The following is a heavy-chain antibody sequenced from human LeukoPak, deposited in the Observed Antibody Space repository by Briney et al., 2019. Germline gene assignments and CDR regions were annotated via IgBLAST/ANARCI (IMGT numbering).Heavy chain of an antibody. Sequence: GSLRLSCAASGFTLRHFAMNWVRQAPGKGLEWIGEINHSGSTNYNPSLKSRVTISVDTSKNQFSLKLSSVTAADTAVYYCARGPPGYYFDYWGQGTLVTVSS. CDR1: GFTLRHFA. J-gene: IGHJ4*02. V-gene: IGHV4-34*01. CDR2: INHSGST. CDR3: ARGPPGYYFDY. D-gene: IGHD3-10*01.